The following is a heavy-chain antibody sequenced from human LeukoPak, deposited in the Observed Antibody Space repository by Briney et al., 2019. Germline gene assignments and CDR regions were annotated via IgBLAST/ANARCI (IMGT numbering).Heavy chain of an antibody. CDR1: GFTFSTYD. V-gene: IGHV3-23*01. D-gene: IGHD2-8*01. J-gene: IGHJ4*02. Sequence: GGSLRLSCTASGFTFSTYDMSWVRQAPGNGLEWVSTVRVNGRSTYYADSVKGRFTISRDNSKNTLYLQMNSLRAEDTALYYCAKPGVASNYYFDYWGQGALVTVSS. CDR2: VRVNGRST. CDR3: AKPGVASNYYFDY.